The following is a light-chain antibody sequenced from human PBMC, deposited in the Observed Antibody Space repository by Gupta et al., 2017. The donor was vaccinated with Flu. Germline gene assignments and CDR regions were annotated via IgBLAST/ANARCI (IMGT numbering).Light chain of an antibody. Sequence: GTLSLSSGERATLSCRASQSVSSSYLAWYQQKPGQAPRLLIYGASSRATGIPDRFSGSGAGTDFTLTISRLEPEDFAVYYWQQYGSSPKTFGQGTKVESK. CDR2: GAS. CDR3: QQYGSSPKT. V-gene: IGKV3-20*01. J-gene: IGKJ1*01. CDR1: QSVSSSY.